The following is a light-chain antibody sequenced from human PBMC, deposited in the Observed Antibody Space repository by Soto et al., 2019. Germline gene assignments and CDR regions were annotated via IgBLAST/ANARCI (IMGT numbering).Light chain of an antibody. Sequence: QSVLTQPPSVSGSPGQSVTISCTGTSSDVGGYNYVSWYQHHPGKAPKLVIYDVDDRPSGVSNRFSGSKSGNTASLTISGLQAEDEADYYCSSFTNSSPLGVFGTGTKVTVL. CDR2: DVD. V-gene: IGLV2-14*03. CDR1: SSDVGGYNY. J-gene: IGLJ1*01. CDR3: SSFTNSSPLGV.